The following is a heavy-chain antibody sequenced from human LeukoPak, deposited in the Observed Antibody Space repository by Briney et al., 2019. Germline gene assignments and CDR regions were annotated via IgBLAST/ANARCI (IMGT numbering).Heavy chain of an antibody. CDR3: ARMRCSGGSCYWPYGLFDS. D-gene: IGHD2-15*01. J-gene: IGHJ4*02. V-gene: IGHV3-20*04. Sequence: PGGSLRLSCAASGFTFSSYAMSWVRQAPGKGLEWVSGINWNGGSTGYADSVKGRFTISRDNAKNSLYLQMNSLRAEDTALYYCARMRCSGGSCYWPYGLFDSWGQGTLVTVSS. CDR2: INWNGGST. CDR1: GFTFSSYA.